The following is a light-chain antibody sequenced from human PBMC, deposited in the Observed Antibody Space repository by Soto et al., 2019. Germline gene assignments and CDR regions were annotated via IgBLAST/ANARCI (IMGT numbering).Light chain of an antibody. J-gene: IGKJ5*01. CDR3: QQSHSTPIT. Sequence: DIQMTQSPSSLSASLGDSVSFXWRASQSISSYLNWYQQTPGKAPKFLIYAASNLQGGVPSRFSGSGSGTDFTLTISSLQPEDFATYYCQQSHSTPITFGQRPRLEIK. CDR1: QSISSY. CDR2: AAS. V-gene: IGKV1-39*01.